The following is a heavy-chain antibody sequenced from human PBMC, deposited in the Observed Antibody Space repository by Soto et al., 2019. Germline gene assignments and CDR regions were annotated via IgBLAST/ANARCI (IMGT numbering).Heavy chain of an antibody. J-gene: IGHJ6*02. CDR3: ARVWPDGMDV. Sequence: QVQLQESGPGLVKPSETLSLTCTVSGGSITSFYWSWVRQPPGKGLEWIGYIYYSGSTSYSPSLKSRLTISVDTSKNQFSLKLTSVTAADTAVYFCARVWPDGMDVWGQGTTVTVSS. V-gene: IGHV4-59*13. CDR2: IYYSGST. CDR1: GGSITSFY.